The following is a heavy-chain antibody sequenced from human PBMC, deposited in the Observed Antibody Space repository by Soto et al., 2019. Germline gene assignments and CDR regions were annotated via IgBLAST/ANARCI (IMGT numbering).Heavy chain of an antibody. D-gene: IGHD3-22*01. J-gene: IGHJ4*02. CDR3: ARDVNDSSGSQGFDY. CDR2: IHYSGDS. Sequence: SETLSLTCTVIGDSVSSNNCYWSWIRQRPGKGLEWIGYIHYSGDSYDNPSLTSRITMSMDVSKNQFSLNLRSVTAADTAIYYCARDVNDSSGSQGFDYWGQGTLVTVSS. V-gene: IGHV4-31*03. CDR1: GDSVSSNNCY.